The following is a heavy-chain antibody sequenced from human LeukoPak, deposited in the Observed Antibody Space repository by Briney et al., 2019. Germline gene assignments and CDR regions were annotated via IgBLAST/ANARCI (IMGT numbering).Heavy chain of an antibody. D-gene: IGHD6-13*01. V-gene: IGHV3-11*04. Sequence: GGSLRLSCAASGFTFSDYYMTWIRQAPGKGLEWVSYISSDGSTKYYGDSVKGRFTISRDNSKNSLYLQMNSLRAEDTAVYYCARDSRQQFDYWGQGTLVTVSS. CDR2: ISSDGSTK. CDR1: GFTFSDYY. CDR3: ARDSRQQFDY. J-gene: IGHJ4*02.